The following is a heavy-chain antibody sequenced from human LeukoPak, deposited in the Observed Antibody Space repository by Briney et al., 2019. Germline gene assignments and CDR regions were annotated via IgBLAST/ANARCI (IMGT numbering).Heavy chain of an antibody. CDR1: GFTFNDYP. CDR2: ISGDGSVT. V-gene: IGHV3-43*02. D-gene: IGHD1-14*01. CDR3: ATGSQPGTTFDY. Sequence: AGGSLRLSCAASGFTFNDYPMHWVRQAPGKGLEWVSLISGDGSVTYYADSVKGRFTISRDNSKNSLYLQMNSLRLEDTASYYCATGSQPGTTFDYWGQGTLVTASS. J-gene: IGHJ4*02.